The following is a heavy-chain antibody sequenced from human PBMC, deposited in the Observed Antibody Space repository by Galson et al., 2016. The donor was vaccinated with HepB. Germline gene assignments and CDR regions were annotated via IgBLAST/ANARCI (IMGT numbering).Heavy chain of an antibody. CDR2: INQHGSEK. V-gene: IGHV3-7*01. CDR3: AKNDILAGYSAFDY. D-gene: IGHD3-9*01. CDR1: GFTFSSYW. J-gene: IGHJ4*02. Sequence: SLRLSCAASGFTFSSYWMSWVRQAPGKGLEWVANINQHGSEKYYVDSVKGRFTISRDNAKNSLYLQMNSLRAEDTAVYYCAKNDILAGYSAFDYWGQGTLVTVSS.